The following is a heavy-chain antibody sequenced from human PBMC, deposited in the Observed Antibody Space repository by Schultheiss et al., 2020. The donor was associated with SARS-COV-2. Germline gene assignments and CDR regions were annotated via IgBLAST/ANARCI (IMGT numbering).Heavy chain of an antibody. CDR1: GFTFSSYA. CDR3: AKIREGVSGYEDY. V-gene: IGHV3-23*01. D-gene: IGHD3-22*01. CDR2: ISGNGGTT. Sequence: GGSLRLSCAASGFTFSSYAMSWVRQAPGKGLEWVSSISGNGGTTYYADSVKGRFTISRGNSKNTLSLQMNSLRAEDTAVYYCAKIREGVSGYEDYWGQGTLVTVSS. J-gene: IGHJ4*02.